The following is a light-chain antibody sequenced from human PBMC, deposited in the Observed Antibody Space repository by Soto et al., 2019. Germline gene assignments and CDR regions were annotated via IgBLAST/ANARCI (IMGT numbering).Light chain of an antibody. V-gene: IGKV1-9*01. CDR1: HDISTY. J-gene: IGKJ5*01. CDR3: QQLNTLPFT. CDR2: EAS. Sequence: DIRVTQSPSLLSASVGDRVTITCRASHDISTYLAWYQQKPGKAPKLMIYEASTLQSGVPSRFSGSGSGTEFTLTISGLLPEDFATYHCQQLNTLPFTFGQGTRLEIK.